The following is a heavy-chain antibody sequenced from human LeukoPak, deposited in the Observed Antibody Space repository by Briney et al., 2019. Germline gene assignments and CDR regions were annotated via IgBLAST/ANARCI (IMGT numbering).Heavy chain of an antibody. CDR3: ARDYGSSSGFLSGLYYYYMDV. J-gene: IGHJ6*03. D-gene: IGHD3-22*01. V-gene: IGHV1-46*01. CDR2: INPSGGST. Sequence: ASVKVSCKASGYTFTSYYMHWVRQAPGQGLEWMGIINPSGGSTSYAQKFQGRVTMTRGTSTSTVYMELSSLRSEDTAVYYCARDYGSSSGFLSGLYYYYMDVWGKGTTVTISS. CDR1: GYTFTSYY.